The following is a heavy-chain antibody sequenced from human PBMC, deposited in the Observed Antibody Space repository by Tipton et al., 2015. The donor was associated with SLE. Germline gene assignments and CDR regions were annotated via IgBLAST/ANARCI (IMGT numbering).Heavy chain of an antibody. CDR2: INHSGST. Sequence: TLSLTCAVYGGSFSGYYWSWIRQPPGKGLEWIGEINHSGSTNYNPSLKSRVTISVDTSKSQFSLNLKSVTATDTAVYYCTKDYYKWSRDYWGQGALVTVSS. V-gene: IGHV4-34*01. D-gene: IGHD2-8*01. CDR3: TKDYYKWSRDY. J-gene: IGHJ4*02. CDR1: GGSFSGYY.